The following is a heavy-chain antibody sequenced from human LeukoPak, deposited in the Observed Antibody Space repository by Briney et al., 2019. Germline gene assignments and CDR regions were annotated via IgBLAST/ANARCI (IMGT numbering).Heavy chain of an antibody. Sequence: ASVKDSCKASRYTFTSYDINRVRQATGQGLEWMGWMNPNSGNTGNAQKFQGRVTMTRNTSISTAYLELRSLRSEDTAVYYCASGPPEGLELRWAPDYWGQGTLVTVSS. CDR3: ASGPPEGLELRWAPDY. D-gene: IGHD5-24*01. V-gene: IGHV1-8*01. J-gene: IGHJ4*02. CDR2: MNPNSGNT. CDR1: RYTFTSYD.